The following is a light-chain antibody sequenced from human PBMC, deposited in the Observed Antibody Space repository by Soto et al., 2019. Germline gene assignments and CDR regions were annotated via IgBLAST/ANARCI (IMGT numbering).Light chain of an antibody. J-gene: IGKJ2*01. CDR2: DAS. CDR3: QQYGGVPYT. Sequence: EIELTQSPGTLSLSPGERATLSCRASQSVSSSYLAWYQQKPGQAPRLLIYDASSRATGIPDRFSGSGSGTDFTLTISRLEPEDFAIYYCQQYGGVPYTFGQGTKVDIK. V-gene: IGKV3-20*01. CDR1: QSVSSSY.